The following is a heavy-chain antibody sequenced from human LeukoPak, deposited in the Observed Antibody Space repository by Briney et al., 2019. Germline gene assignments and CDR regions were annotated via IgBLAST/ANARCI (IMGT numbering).Heavy chain of an antibody. J-gene: IGHJ4*02. CDR3: ARIKEGEGYSSSWYVAY. CDR2: IKEDGSEK. CDR1: GFTFTSYW. D-gene: IGHD6-13*01. Sequence: GGSLRLSCAASGFTFTSYWMSWVRQAPGKGLEWVANIKEDGSEKYYVDSVKGRFTISRDNAKNSVSLQMNSLRAEDTAVYYCARIKEGEGYSSSWYVAYWGQGTLVTVSS. V-gene: IGHV3-7*01.